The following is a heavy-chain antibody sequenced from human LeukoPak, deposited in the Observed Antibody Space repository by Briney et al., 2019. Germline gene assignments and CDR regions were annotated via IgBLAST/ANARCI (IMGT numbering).Heavy chain of an antibody. J-gene: IGHJ4*02. CDR3: AKVNSRSSSWYRGGGYFDY. V-gene: IGHV3-23*01. CDR1: GFTFSSYA. CDR2: ISGSGGST. D-gene: IGHD6-13*01. Sequence: GGSLRLSCAASGFTFSSYAMSWVRQAPGKGLEWVSAISGSGGSTYYADSVKGRFTIFRDNSKNTLYLQMNSLRAEDTAVYYCAKVNSRSSSWYRGGGYFDYWGQGTLVTVSS.